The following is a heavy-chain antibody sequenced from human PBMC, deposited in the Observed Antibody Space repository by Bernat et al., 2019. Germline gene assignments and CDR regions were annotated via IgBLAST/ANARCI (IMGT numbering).Heavy chain of an antibody. CDR1: GFTFSNGW. D-gene: IGHD3-10*01. V-gene: IGHV3-15*01. CDR3: TTAHYGSEFIY. CDR2: SKSKPAGETK. J-gene: IGHJ4*02. Sequence: EVRLVESGGGLVKPGGSLRLSCAASGFTFSNGWMNWVRQAPGKGLEWGARSKSKPAGETKDYAAPVKGRFTISRDDSASTLYLQMNSLKTEDTALYYCTTAHYGSEFIYWGLGTLVTVSS.